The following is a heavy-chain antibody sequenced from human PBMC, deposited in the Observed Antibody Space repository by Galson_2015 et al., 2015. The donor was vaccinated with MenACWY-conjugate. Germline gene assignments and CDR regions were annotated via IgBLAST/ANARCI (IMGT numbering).Heavy chain of an antibody. D-gene: IGHD3-10*01. Sequence: SVKVSCKASGYTFTSYGISWVRQAPGKGLEWMGWISAYNGNTNYAQKLQGRVTMTTDTSTSTAYMELRSLRSDDTAVYYCASRRGICFWELACMVVWGQGTTVTVSS. V-gene: IGHV1-18*01. J-gene: IGHJ6*02. CDR1: GYTFTSYG. CDR3: ASRRGICFWELACMVV. CDR2: ISAYNGNT.